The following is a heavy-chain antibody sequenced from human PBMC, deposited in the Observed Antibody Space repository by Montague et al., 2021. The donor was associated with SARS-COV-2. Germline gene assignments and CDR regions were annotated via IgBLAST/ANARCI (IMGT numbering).Heavy chain of an antibody. V-gene: IGHV3-30*04. CDR2: ISYDGSNK. CDR3: ASSLVWFEIDY. Sequence: SLRLSCAASGFTFSSYAMHWVRQAPGKGLEWVAVISYDGSNKYYADSVKGRFTISRDNSKNTLYLQMNSLRAEDPAVYYCASSLVWFEIDYWGQGTLVTVSS. J-gene: IGHJ4*02. CDR1: GFTFSSYA. D-gene: IGHD3-10*01.